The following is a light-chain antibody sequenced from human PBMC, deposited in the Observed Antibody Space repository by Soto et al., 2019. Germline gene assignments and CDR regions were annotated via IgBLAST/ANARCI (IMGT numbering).Light chain of an antibody. V-gene: IGKV3-20*01. CDR3: QQDGSAPYT. CDR2: GAS. CDR1: QSVSPSY. J-gene: IGKJ2*01. Sequence: DIVVTQSPGTLSLSPGERATLSCRASQSVSPSYLAWYQQKPGQDPRLLIYGASSWVTGIPDRFSGSGSGTDFTLNISRQAREGFAVYYCQQDGSAPYTFGQGTMLEIK.